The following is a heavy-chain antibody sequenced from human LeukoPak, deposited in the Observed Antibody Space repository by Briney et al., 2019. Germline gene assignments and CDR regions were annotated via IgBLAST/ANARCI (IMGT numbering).Heavy chain of an antibody. D-gene: IGHD3-3*01. CDR3: ARGEKTYDFWSGYYKQDWFDP. V-gene: IGHV4-39*07. CDR1: GGSISSSSYY. Sequence: PSETLSLTCTVSGGSISSSSYYWGWIRQPPGKGLEWIGSIYYSGSTYYNPSLKSRVTISVDTSKNQFSLKLSSVTAADTAVYYCARGEKTYDFWSGYYKQDWFDPWGQGTLVTVSS. CDR2: IYYSGST. J-gene: IGHJ5*02.